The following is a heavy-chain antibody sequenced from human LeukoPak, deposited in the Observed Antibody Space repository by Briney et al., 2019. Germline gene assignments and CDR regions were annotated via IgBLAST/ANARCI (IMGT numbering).Heavy chain of an antibody. J-gene: IGHJ4*02. V-gene: IGHV1-46*01. CDR3: ARDSIRNNALDY. D-gene: IGHD1/OR15-1a*01. CDR2: INPSGGST. CDR1: GYTFTSYY. Sequence: ASVKVSCKASGYTFTSYYMHWVRQAPGQGLEWMGIINPSGGSTSYAQKFQGRVTMTRDRYKSTVYMDLSSLRSEDTAVYYCARDSIRNNALDYWGQGTLVTVSS.